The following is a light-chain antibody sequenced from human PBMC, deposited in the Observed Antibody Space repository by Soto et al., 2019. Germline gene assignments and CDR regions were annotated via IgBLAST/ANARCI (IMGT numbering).Light chain of an antibody. CDR1: TGAVTSGHY. Sequence: QAVVTQEPSLTVSPGGTVTLTCGSSTGAVTSGHYPYWFQQKPGQAPRTLIYDTSNKHSWTPARFSGSLLGGKAALTLSGAQPEDEAEYYCFSYTANDNWVFGGGTKVTVL. V-gene: IGLV7-46*01. CDR3: FSYTANDNWV. J-gene: IGLJ3*02. CDR2: DTS.